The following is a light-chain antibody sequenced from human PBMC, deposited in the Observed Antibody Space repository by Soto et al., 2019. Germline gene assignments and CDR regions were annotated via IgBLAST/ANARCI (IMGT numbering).Light chain of an antibody. V-gene: IGKV3-11*01. J-gene: IGKJ2*01. CDR1: QSVSSY. CDR3: QQRSNWPYT. Sequence: EIVLTQSPATLYLSTGERATLSCRASQSVSSYLAWYQQQPGQAPRLLIYDASNRSTGIPARFSGSGSGTDFTRTISSLEPEDFAVYYFQQRSNWPYTFGQWTKLELK. CDR2: DAS.